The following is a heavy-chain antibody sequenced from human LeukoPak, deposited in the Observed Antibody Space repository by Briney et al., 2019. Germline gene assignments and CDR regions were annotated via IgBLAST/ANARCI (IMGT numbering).Heavy chain of an antibody. D-gene: IGHD3-3*01. CDR3: ARDRNTIFGVVIYWFDP. CDR2: IYPGDSDT. Sequence: GESLKISCKGSGYSFTTYWIGWVRQMPGKGLEWMGIIYPGDSDTRYSPSFQGQVTISADKSISTAYLQWSSLRSEDTAVYYCARDRNTIFGVVIYWFDPWGQGTLVTVSS. J-gene: IGHJ5*02. V-gene: IGHV5-51*01. CDR1: GYSFTTYW.